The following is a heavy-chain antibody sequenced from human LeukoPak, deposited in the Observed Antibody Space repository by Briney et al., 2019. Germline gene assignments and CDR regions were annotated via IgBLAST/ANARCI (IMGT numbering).Heavy chain of an antibody. CDR3: ARGRSITILRGVAISDGFDI. V-gene: IGHV3-21*01. CDR1: GFTFSTHG. D-gene: IGHD3-10*01. Sequence: GGSVRLSCAASGFTFSTHGMNWVRQAPGKGLEWVSFIYTTTSYKYYADSVKGRFTISRDNAKTSLYLQMNSLRADDTAFYYCARGRSITILRGVAISDGFDIWGQGTMVTVSS. CDR2: IYTTTSYK. J-gene: IGHJ3*02.